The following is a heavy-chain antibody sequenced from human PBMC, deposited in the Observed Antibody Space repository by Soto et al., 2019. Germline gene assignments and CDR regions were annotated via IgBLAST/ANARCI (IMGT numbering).Heavy chain of an antibody. J-gene: IGHJ4*02. CDR1: GYTFTSYG. V-gene: IGHV1-18*01. D-gene: IGHD3-9*01. CDR2: ISAYNGNT. CDR3: ARDQFDGDGRKGGLDY. Sequence: QVKLVQSGAEVKKPGASVKVSCKASGYTFTSYGISWVRQAPGQGLEWMGWISAYNGNTNYAQKLQGRVTMTTDTSTTTAYMELRSLRSDDTAGYYCARDQFDGDGRKGGLDYGGQGTLVTVSS.